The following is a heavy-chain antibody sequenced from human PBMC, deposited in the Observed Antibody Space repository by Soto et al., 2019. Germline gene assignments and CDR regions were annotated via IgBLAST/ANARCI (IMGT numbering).Heavy chain of an antibody. D-gene: IGHD3-10*01. CDR3: ARDRRLLWFGELSPYCYYGMDV. Sequence: PGGSLRLSCAASGFTFSSYEMNWVRQAPGKGLEWVSYISSSGSTIYYADSVKGRFTISRDNAKNSLYLQMNSLRAEDTAVYYCARDRRLLWFGELSPYCYYGMDVWGQGTTVTVSS. CDR2: ISSSGSTI. V-gene: IGHV3-48*03. J-gene: IGHJ6*02. CDR1: GFTFSSYE.